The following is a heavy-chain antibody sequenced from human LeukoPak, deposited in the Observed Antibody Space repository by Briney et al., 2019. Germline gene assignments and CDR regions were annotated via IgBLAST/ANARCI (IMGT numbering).Heavy chain of an antibody. CDR2: VNPNNGDA. D-gene: IGHD7-27*01. CDR1: GYSFSNYD. V-gene: IGHV1-8*02. CDR3: AGGLGTYWGKDFLNWFDP. Sequence: ASVKVSCKAAGYSFSNYDINWVRQAAGQGLEWMGWVNPNNGDAGYSQKFQGRVTLTRNTSLTTAYMELTSLTSEDTAVYYCAGGLGTYWGKDFLNWFDPWGQGTLVTVSS. J-gene: IGHJ5*02.